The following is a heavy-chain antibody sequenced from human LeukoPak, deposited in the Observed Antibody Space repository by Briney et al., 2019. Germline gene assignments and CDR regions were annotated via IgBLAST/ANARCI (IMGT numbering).Heavy chain of an antibody. CDR3: AIRRATVNNWFDP. CDR2: MKSNNGHT. Sequence: AASVKVSCKASGYTFTSFDFNWVRQATGQGLEWMGWMKSNNGHTGYAQKFQGRVTMTTDTSTSTAYMELRSLRSDDTAVYYCAIRRATVNNWFDPWGQGTLVTVSS. J-gene: IGHJ5*02. CDR1: GYTFTSFD. D-gene: IGHD4-11*01. V-gene: IGHV1-8*01.